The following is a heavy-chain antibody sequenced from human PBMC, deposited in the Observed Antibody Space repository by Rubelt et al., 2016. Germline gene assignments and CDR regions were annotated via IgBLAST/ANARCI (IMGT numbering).Heavy chain of an antibody. CDR2: INHSGST. D-gene: IGHD2-21*02. Sequence: EWIGEINHSGSTNYNPSLKSRVTISVDTSKNQFSLKLSSVTAADTAVYYCARDGSDWGGGAFDYWGQGTLVTVSS. J-gene: IGHJ4*02. V-gene: IGHV4-34*01. CDR3: ARDGSDWGGGAFDY.